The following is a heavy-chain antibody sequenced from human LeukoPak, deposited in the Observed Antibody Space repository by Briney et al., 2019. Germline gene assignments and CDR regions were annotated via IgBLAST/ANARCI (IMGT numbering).Heavy chain of an antibody. V-gene: IGHV4-4*07. Sequence: PSETLSLTCTVSGDSISSYYWSWIRQPAGKGLEWIGRIYTSGSTNYNPSLKSRVTMSVDTSKNQFSLKLSSVTAADMAVYYCARAIRRFLESNYYYYGMDVWGQGTTVTVSS. D-gene: IGHD3-3*01. CDR1: GDSISSYY. CDR3: ARAIRRFLESNYYYYGMDV. J-gene: IGHJ6*02. CDR2: IYTSGST.